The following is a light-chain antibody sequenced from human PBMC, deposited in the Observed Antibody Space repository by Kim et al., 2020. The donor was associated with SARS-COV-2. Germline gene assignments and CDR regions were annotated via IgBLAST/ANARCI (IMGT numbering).Light chain of an antibody. CDR1: SSNIGSNY. CDR2: RNN. CDR3: STWDDSLSAWV. Sequence: ELTQPPSASGTPGQRVIISCSGSSSNIGSNYVFWYQQLPGTAPKLLIYRNNQRPSGVPDRFSGSKSGTSASLAISGLRSEDEADYYCSTWDDSLSAWVFGGGTQLTVL. V-gene: IGLV1-47*01. J-gene: IGLJ3*02.